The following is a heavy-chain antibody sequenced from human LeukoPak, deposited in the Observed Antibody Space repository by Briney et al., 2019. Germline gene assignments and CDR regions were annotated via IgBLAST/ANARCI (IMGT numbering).Heavy chain of an antibody. J-gene: IGHJ4*02. CDR3: ARHDAGIAARPFDN. CDR1: GFTFTDHY. D-gene: IGHD6-6*01. CDR2: IGPHSTFT. Sequence: ASVKVSCKSSGFTFTDHYMHWVRQGPGQGLEWMGYIGPHSTFTSSPQEFQGRVTMTRDASMSTAYMELTRLTSDDTAVYYCARHDAGIAARPFDNWGQGTLVTVSS. V-gene: IGHV1-2*02.